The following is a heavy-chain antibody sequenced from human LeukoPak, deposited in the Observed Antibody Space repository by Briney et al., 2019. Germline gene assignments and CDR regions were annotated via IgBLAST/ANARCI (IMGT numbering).Heavy chain of an antibody. V-gene: IGHV3-21*01. J-gene: IGHJ4*02. CDR1: GFSFRDHS. Sequence: GGSLRLSCTGSGFSFRDHSMSWVRQPPGKGLEWVSSISGTSSYIYYSASVEGRFTISRDNARNLLFLQMNSLRAEDTALYYCARAPRVRGVNEDFDYWGQGTLVTVSS. D-gene: IGHD3-10*01. CDR3: ARAPRVRGVNEDFDY. CDR2: ISGTSSYI.